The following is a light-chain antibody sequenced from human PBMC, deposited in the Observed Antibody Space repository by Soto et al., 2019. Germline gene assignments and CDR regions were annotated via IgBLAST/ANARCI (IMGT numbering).Light chain of an antibody. CDR2: AAS. CDR3: QQSYSTPLT. V-gene: IGKV1-39*01. J-gene: IGKJ4*01. CDR1: QSISSY. Sequence: IQMTQSPSSLSASVGDSVTITCRASQSISSYLNWYQQKPGKAPKLLMYAASSLQSGVPSRFGGSGSWTDFTLTISNLQPDDFATYFCQQSYSTPLTFGGGTKVEI.